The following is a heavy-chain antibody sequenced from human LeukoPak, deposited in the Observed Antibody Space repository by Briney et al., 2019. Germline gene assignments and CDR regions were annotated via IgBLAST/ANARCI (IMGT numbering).Heavy chain of an antibody. J-gene: IGHJ3*02. V-gene: IGHV1-69*05. Sequence: GASVKVSCKASGGTFSSYAISWVRQAPGQGLEWMGGIIPIFGTANYAQKFQGRVTITTDESTSTAYMELSSLRSEDTAVYYCAREIDAVETTDAFDIWGQGTMVTVPS. CDR2: IIPIFGTA. D-gene: IGHD1-1*01. CDR3: AREIDAVETTDAFDI. CDR1: GGTFSSYA.